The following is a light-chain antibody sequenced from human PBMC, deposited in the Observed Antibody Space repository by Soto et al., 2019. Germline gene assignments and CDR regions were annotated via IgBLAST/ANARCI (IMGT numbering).Light chain of an antibody. CDR1: QSVSSK. Sequence: EIVMTPSPATLSVSPGEGATLSLRASQSVSSKLAWYQQKPGQAPRLLIYGASTRATGIPARFSGSGSGTEFTLIISSLQSEDSAVYYCQQYNSWLWTFGQGTKVDIK. CDR2: GAS. CDR3: QQYNSWLWT. V-gene: IGKV3-15*01. J-gene: IGKJ1*01.